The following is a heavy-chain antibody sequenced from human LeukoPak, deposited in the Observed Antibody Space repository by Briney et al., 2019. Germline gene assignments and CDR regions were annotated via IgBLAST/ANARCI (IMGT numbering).Heavy chain of an antibody. CDR3: ARHRGGDYGLDAFDI. V-gene: IGHV5-10-1*01. D-gene: IGHD4-17*01. CDR1: GYSFTSYW. Sequence: GESLRTSCKDSGYSFTSYWISWVRQMPGKGLEWMGRIDPSDSYTNYSPSFQGHVTISADKSISTAYLQWSSLKASDTAMYYCARHRGGDYGLDAFDIWGQGTMVTVSS. J-gene: IGHJ3*02. CDR2: IDPSDSYT.